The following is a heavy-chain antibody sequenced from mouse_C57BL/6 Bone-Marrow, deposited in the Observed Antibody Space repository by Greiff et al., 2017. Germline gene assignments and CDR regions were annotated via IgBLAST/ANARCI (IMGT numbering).Heavy chain of an antibody. CDR3: ARIVGFYWYLDV. Sequence: QVQLQQPGAELVRPGSSVKLSCKASGYPFTSYWMPWVKQRPIQDLEWIGNIDPSDSETHYNQKFKDKATLTVDKSSCTAYIQPSSLTSEDSAVYYCARIVGFYWYLDVWGTGTTVTVSS. V-gene: IGHV1-52*01. D-gene: IGHD3-1*01. CDR2: IDPSDSET. J-gene: IGHJ1*03. CDR1: GYPFTSYW.